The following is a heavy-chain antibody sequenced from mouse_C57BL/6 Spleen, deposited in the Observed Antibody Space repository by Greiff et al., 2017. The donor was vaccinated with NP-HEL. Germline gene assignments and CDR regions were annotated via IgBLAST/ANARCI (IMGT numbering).Heavy chain of an antibody. D-gene: IGHD2-3*01. Sequence: VQLQQSGPELVKPGASVKISCKASGYSFTGYYMNWVKQSPEKSLEWIGEINPSTGGTTYNQKFKAKATLTVDKSSSTAYMQLKSLTSEDSAVYYCERSAYDLWYFDVWGTGTTVTVSS. J-gene: IGHJ1*03. V-gene: IGHV1-42*01. CDR1: GYSFTGYY. CDR2: INPSTGGT. CDR3: ERSAYDLWYFDV.